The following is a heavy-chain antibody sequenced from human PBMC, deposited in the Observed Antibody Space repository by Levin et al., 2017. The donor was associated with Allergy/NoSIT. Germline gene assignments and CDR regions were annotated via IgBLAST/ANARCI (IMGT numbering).Heavy chain of an antibody. CDR1: GFTFSSYA. D-gene: IGHD3-22*01. CDR2: ISGSGGST. V-gene: IGHV3-23*01. J-gene: IGHJ3*02. CDR3: AKVLWESGDSSAPPQDAFDI. Sequence: GGSLRLSCAASGFTFSSYAMSWVRQAPGKGLEWVSAISGSGGSTYYADSVKGRFTISRDNSKNTLYLQMNSLRAEDTAVYYCAKVLWESGDSSAPPQDAFDIWGQGTMVTVSS.